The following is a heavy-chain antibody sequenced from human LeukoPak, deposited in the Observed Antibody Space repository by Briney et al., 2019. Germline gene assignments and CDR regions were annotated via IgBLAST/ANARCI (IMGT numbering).Heavy chain of an antibody. CDR3: ARWNLRGRLPAAMYV. J-gene: IGHJ6*04. CDR2: ISSSGSTI. CDR1: GFTFSEYY. V-gene: IGHV3-11*04. Sequence: GGSLRLSCAASGFTFSEYYMSWIRQAPGKWLEWVSYISSSGSTIYYADSVKGRFTISRDNAKNSLYLQMNSLRAEDTAVYYCARWNLRGRLPAAMYVWGKGTTVTVSS. D-gene: IGHD2-2*01.